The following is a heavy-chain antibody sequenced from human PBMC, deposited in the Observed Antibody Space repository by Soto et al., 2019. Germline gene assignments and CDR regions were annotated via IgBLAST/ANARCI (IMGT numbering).Heavy chain of an antibody. Sequence: SETLSLTCTVSGGSISSYYWSWIRQPPGKGLEWIGYIYYSGSTNYNPSLKSRVTISVDTSKNQFSLKLSSVTAADTAVYYCARVWGGAFDVWGQGTLVTVSS. V-gene: IGHV4-59*01. D-gene: IGHD3-10*01. CDR1: GGSISSYY. CDR2: IYYSGST. J-gene: IGHJ3*01. CDR3: ARVWGGAFDV.